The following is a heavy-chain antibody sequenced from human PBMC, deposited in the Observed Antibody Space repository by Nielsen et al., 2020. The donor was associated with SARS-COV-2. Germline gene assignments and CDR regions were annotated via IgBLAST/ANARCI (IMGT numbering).Heavy chain of an antibody. V-gene: IGHV4-59*08. Sequence: SETLSLTCTVFGGSIGSYYWSWIRQPPGKGLEWIGHIFNTGSTSYNPSLRSRVTISLDTSKNQFSLKLSSVTAADTAVYYCASVTGFWSGYGTYGMDVWGQGTTVTVSS. J-gene: IGHJ6*02. D-gene: IGHD3-3*01. CDR2: IFNTGST. CDR3: ASVTGFWSGYGTYGMDV. CDR1: GGSIGSYY.